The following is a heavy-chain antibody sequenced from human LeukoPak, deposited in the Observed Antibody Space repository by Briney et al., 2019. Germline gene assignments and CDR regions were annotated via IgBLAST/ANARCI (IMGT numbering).Heavy chain of an antibody. V-gene: IGHV3-11*04. CDR1: EFTFSDYY. J-gene: IGHJ4*02. Sequence: GGSLRLSCAASEFTFSDYYMSWIRQAPGKGLEWVSYISSSGSTIYYADSVKGRFTISRGNAKNSLYLQMNSLRAEDTAVYYCARGFLPYSSAPFDYWGQGTLVTVSS. CDR2: ISSSGSTI. CDR3: ARGFLPYSSAPFDY. D-gene: IGHD6-25*01.